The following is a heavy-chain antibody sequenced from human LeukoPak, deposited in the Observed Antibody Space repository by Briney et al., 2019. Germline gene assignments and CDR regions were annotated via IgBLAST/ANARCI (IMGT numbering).Heavy chain of an antibody. CDR2: ISSSGSTI. V-gene: IGHV3-48*03. D-gene: IGHD6-13*01. CDR3: AKDMYSSSWYYFDY. Sequence: PGGSLRLSCAASGFGFGNYAMHWVRQAPGKGLEWVSYISSSGSTIYYADSVKGRFTISRDNSKNTLYLQMNSLRAEDTAVYYCAKDMYSSSWYYFDYWGQGTLVTVSS. J-gene: IGHJ4*02. CDR1: GFGFGNYA.